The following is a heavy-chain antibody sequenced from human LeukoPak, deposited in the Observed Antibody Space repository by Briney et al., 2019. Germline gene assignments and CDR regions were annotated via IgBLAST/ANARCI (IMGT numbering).Heavy chain of an antibody. J-gene: IGHJ5*02. Sequence: GEYLKISCKGSEYRFTFYWIDWVRQMPGEGLEWMGSIDPGDSDVIYSPSFQGQVTISVDKSIHTAYLQWRSLKASDSALYYCARRTAIGPLFSWGQGTLVSVSS. D-gene: IGHD2/OR15-2a*01. CDR1: EYRFTFYW. CDR2: IDPGDSDV. V-gene: IGHV5-51*01. CDR3: ARRTAIGPLFS.